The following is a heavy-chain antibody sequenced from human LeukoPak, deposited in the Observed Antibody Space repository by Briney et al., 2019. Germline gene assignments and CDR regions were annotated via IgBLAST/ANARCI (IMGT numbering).Heavy chain of an antibody. Sequence: GGSLRLSCAASGFTFSDCSIHWVRQASGKGLEWVGLIDKKTKNYEAAYAASVRGRFTISRDDPQNTAYLQMYSLETEDTALYYCTRDAGTYNWLDPWGQGTLVTVSS. D-gene: IGHD1-26*01. J-gene: IGHJ5*02. V-gene: IGHV3-73*01. CDR1: GFTFSDCS. CDR3: TRDAGTYNWLDP. CDR2: IDKKTKNYEA.